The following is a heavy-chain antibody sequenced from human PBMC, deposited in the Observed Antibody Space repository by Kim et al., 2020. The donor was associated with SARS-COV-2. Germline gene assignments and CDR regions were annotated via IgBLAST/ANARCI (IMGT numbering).Heavy chain of an antibody. D-gene: IGHD6-19*01. CDR3: SRDTRGSGWFNWFDP. Sequence: SETLSLTCTVSGGSISSYYWSWIRQPPGKGLEWIGYIYYSGSTNYNPSLKSRVTISVDTSKNQFSQKLSSVTAADTAVYYCSRDTRGSGWFNWFDPLGQGTLVTVSS. V-gene: IGHV4-59*01. CDR2: IYYSGST. CDR1: GGSISSYY. J-gene: IGHJ5*02.